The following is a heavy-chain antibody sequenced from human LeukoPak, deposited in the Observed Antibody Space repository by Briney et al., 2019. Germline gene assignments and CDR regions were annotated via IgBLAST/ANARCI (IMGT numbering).Heavy chain of an antibody. V-gene: IGHV5-51*01. CDR1: GYSFTTYW. CDR2: IYPGDSDT. CDR3: ARRQGCSSTSCPPDY. Sequence: PGESLKISCRGSGYSFTTYWIGWVRHMPGKGLEWMGIIYPGDSDTRYTPSFQGQVTMSADKSINTAYLQWSSLKASDTAMYYCARRQGCSSTSCPPDYWGQGTLVTVSP. J-gene: IGHJ4*02. D-gene: IGHD2-2*01.